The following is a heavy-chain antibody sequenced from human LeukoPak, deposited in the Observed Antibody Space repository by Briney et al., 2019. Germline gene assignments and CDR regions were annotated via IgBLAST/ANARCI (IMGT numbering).Heavy chain of an antibody. CDR3: ASPNYYDSSDAFDI. D-gene: IGHD3-22*01. V-gene: IGHV1-46*01. J-gene: IGHJ3*02. CDR2: INPSGGST. CDR1: GYTFTSYY. Sequence: ASVKVSCKASGYTFTSYYMHWVRQAPGQGLEWMGIINPSGGSTSYAQKFQGRVTMTRDTSISTAYMELSRLRSDDTAVYYCASPNYYDSSDAFDIWGQGTMVTVSS.